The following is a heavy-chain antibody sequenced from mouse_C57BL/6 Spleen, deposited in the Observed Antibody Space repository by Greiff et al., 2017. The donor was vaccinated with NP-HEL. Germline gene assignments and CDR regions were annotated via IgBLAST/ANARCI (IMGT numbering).Heavy chain of an antibody. CDR1: GYSFTGYY. Sequence: EVQLQQSGPELVKPGASVQISCKASGYSFTGYYMNWVTQSPEKSLEWIGEINPSTGGTTYNQKFKAKATLTVDKSSSTAYMQLKSLTSEDSAVYYCARGDYDAVFAYWGQGTLVTVSA. CDR3: ARGDYDAVFAY. V-gene: IGHV1-42*01. D-gene: IGHD2-4*01. CDR2: INPSTGGT. J-gene: IGHJ3*01.